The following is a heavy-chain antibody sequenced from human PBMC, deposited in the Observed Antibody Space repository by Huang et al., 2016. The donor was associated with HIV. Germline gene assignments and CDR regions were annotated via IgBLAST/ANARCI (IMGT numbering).Heavy chain of an antibody. Sequence: EVQLVESGGGLVQPGGSLRLSCAASGFSIRSYWMHWVRQAPGKGLVWLSSINSDGSSTSYADSVKGRFTISRDNAKNTLYLQMNSLRAEDTAVYYCARDPRIQSWLNFFDYWGQGTLVSVSS. J-gene: IGHJ4*02. CDR3: ARDPRIQSWLNFFDY. CDR1: GFSIRSYW. CDR2: INSDGSST. D-gene: IGHD3-22*01. V-gene: IGHV3-74*01.